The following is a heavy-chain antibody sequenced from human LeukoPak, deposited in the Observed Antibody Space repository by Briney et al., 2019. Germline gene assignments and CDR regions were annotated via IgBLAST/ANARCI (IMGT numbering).Heavy chain of an antibody. J-gene: IGHJ1*01. V-gene: IGHV1-18*01. Sequence: ASVKVSCKTSGYSFSNYGIGWVRQAPGQGLEWMGWISAKNGNTKNSQKVQGRVTMTTDSSTGIAYLDLRSLRTDDPAVYYCARASDISWPFENWGQGTLVITSS. CDR2: ISAKNGNT. D-gene: IGHD6-13*01. CDR1: GYSFSNYG. CDR3: ARASDISWPFEN.